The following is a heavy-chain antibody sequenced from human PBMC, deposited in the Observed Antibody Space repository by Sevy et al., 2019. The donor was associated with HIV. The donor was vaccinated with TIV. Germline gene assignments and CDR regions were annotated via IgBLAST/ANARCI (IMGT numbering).Heavy chain of an antibody. CDR2: ISGSGGST. CDR3: AKGGGYGEWDYYYGMDV. Sequence: GGSLRLSCEASGFTFSSYAMSWVRQAPGKGLEWVSAISGSGGSTYYADSVKGRFTISRDNSKNTLYLQMNSLRAEDTAVYYCAKGGGYGEWDYYYGMDVWGQGTTVTVSS. D-gene: IGHD3-10*01. V-gene: IGHV3-23*01. CDR1: GFTFSSYA. J-gene: IGHJ6*02.